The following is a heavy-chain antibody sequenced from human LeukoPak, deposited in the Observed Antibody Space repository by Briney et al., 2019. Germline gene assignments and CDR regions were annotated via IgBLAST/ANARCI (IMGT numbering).Heavy chain of an antibody. V-gene: IGHV4-61*02. CDR3: ARTYSGSYPDY. CDR1: GGSISSGSYY. D-gene: IGHD1-26*01. J-gene: IGHJ4*02. Sequence: SETLSLTCPVSGGSISSGSYYWSWIRQPAGKGLEWIGRIYTSGSTNYNPSLKSRVTISVDTSKNQFSLKLSSVTAADTAVYYCARTYSGSYPDYWGQGTLVTVSS. CDR2: IYTSGST.